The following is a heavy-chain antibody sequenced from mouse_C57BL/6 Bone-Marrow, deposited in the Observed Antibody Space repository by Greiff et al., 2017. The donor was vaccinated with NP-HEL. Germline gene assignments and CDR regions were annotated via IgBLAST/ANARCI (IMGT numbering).Heavy chain of an antibody. D-gene: IGHD2-4*01. CDR1: GYTFTDYY. J-gene: IGHJ3*01. V-gene: IGHV1-26*01. CDR2: INPNNGGT. Sequence: VQLQQSGPELVKPGASVKISCKASGYTFTDYYMNWVKQSHGKSLEWIGDINPNNGGTSYNQKFKGKATLTVDKSSSTAYMELRSLTSEDSAVYYCARWGDYDVPYWGQGTLVTVSA. CDR3: ARWGDYDVPY.